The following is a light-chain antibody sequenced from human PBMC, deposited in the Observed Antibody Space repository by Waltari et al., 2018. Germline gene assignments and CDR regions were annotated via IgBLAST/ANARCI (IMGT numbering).Light chain of an antibody. CDR1: SSDVGGYNY. J-gene: IGLJ2*01. V-gene: IGLV2-11*01. CDR2: DVN. Sequence: QSALTQPRSVSGSPGQSVTISCTGTSSDVGGYNYVSWYQQHPGKAPKLLIYDVNNRPSGVPDRFSGSKSGNTASLTISGLQAEDEADFYCCSYAGSYILVFGGGTKLTVL. CDR3: CSYAGSYILV.